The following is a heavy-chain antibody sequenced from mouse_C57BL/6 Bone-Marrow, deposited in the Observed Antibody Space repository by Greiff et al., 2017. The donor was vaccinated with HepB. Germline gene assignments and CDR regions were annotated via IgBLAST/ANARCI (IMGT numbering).Heavy chain of an antibody. CDR1: GYTFTSYW. J-gene: IGHJ3*01. Sequence: QVQLKQPGAELVKPGASVKLSCKASGYTFTSYWMHWVKQRPGQGLEWIGMIHPNSGSTNYNEKFKSKATLTVDKSSSTAYMQLSSLTSEDSAVYYCARGLGAWFAYWGQGTLVTVSA. V-gene: IGHV1-64*01. CDR2: IHPNSGST. CDR3: ARGLGAWFAY. D-gene: IGHD3-3*01.